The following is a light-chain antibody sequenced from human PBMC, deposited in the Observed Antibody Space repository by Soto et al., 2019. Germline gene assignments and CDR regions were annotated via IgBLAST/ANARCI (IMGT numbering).Light chain of an antibody. CDR2: AAS. CDR3: QQSYSTPIT. V-gene: IGKV1-5*01. Sequence: DIQMTQSPSTLSASIGDRVTITCRASESISVWVAWYQQKPGKAPKLLIYAASSLQSGVPSRFSGSGSGTDFTLTISSLQPEDFATYYCQQSYSTPITFGQGTRLEIK. CDR1: ESISVW. J-gene: IGKJ5*01.